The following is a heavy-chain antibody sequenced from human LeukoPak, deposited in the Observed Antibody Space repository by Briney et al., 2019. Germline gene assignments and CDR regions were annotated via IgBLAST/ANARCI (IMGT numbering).Heavy chain of an antibody. Sequence: SETLSLTCTVSGGTISNYYWSWIRQPPGKGLEWIGYIYYSGSTNYNPSLKSRVTISVDTSKNQFSLKLSSVTAADTAVYYCARGSSWYGDAFDIWGQGTMVTVSS. CDR1: GGTISNYY. V-gene: IGHV4-59*12. J-gene: IGHJ3*02. D-gene: IGHD6-13*01. CDR3: ARGSSWYGDAFDI. CDR2: IYYSGST.